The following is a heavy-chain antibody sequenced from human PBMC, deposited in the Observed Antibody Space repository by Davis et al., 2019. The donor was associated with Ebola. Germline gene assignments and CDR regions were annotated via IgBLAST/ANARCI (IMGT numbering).Heavy chain of an antibody. CDR1: GYTFTNYG. CDR3: ARSITMIVVAYFDI. CDR2: INPHNGNT. V-gene: IGHV1-18*04. Sequence: AASVKVSCKASGYTFTNYGITWVRQAPGQGLEWMVWINPHNGNTNYAQKLQGRVTMTTDTSTSTAYMELRSLRSDDTAVYYCARSITMIVVAYFDIWGQGTMVTVSS. J-gene: IGHJ3*02. D-gene: IGHD3-22*01.